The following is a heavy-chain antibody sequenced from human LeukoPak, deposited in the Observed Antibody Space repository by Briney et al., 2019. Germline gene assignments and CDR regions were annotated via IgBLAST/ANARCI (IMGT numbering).Heavy chain of an antibody. D-gene: IGHD3-22*01. CDR1: GYSISSGYY. J-gene: IGHJ6*03. CDR2: IYHSGST. CDR3: ARRGYYYDSSGYYALRRHYYMDV. Sequence: SETLSLTCTVSGYSISSGYYWGWIRQPPGKGLEWIGSIYHSGSTYYNPSLKSRVTISVDTSKNQFSLKLSSVTAADTAVYYCARRGYYYDSSGYYALRRHYYMDVWGKGTTVTVSS. V-gene: IGHV4-38-2*02.